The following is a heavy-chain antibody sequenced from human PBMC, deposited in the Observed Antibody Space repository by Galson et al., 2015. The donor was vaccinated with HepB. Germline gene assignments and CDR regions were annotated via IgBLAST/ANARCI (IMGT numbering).Heavy chain of an antibody. CDR1: GYTFSNYG. CDR3: ARGGDYFDSSGYYPDAFDI. CDR2: ISAYNHTT. J-gene: IGHJ3*02. D-gene: IGHD3-22*01. Sequence: SVKVSCKASGYTFSNYGVNWVRQAPGQGLEWMGWISAYNHTTNYAQHFQGRVSMTTDTSTSTAYMELRSLTSDDTAVYYCARGGDYFDSSGYYPDAFDIWGQGTMVAVSS. V-gene: IGHV1-18*04.